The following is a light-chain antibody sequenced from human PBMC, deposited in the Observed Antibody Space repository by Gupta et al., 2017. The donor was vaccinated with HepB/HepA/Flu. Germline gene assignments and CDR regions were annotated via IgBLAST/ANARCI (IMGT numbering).Light chain of an antibody. CDR3: QQYKTYSRT. CDR2: EAS. V-gene: IGKV1-5*03. CDR1: ECVGAW. J-gene: IGKJ1*01. Sequence: DIQMTQSPSTLAASLGDRVTITCRTSECVGAWLAWYQHKPGKGPNLLIYEASNLESGVPSRFGGSGSGTEFTLTISSLQPEDFATYYCQQYKTYSRTFGQGTRVDIK.